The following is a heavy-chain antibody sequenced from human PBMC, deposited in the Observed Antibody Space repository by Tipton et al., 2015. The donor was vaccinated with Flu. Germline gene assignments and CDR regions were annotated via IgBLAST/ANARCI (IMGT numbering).Heavy chain of an antibody. CDR1: RYNFRTYW. CDR3: ARLPPGSYYDTSGFYRSYFDY. D-gene: IGHD3-22*01. J-gene: IGHJ4*02. CDR2: IYPGDSGT. Sequence: VQLVQSGAEVKKPGESLKISCKGSRYNFRTYWIGWVRQVPGKGLEWVGIIYPGDSGTRYSPSFQGQVTISADKSISTTYLQWNSLKASDTAMYYCARLPPGSYYDTSGFYRSYFDYWGQGTQVTVSS. V-gene: IGHV5-51*01.